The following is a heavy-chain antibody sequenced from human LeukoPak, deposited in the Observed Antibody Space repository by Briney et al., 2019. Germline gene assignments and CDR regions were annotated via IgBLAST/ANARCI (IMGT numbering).Heavy chain of an antibody. Sequence: PGGSLRLSCAASGFTFSTYWMSWVRQAPGKGLEWVANIKQDGREKYYVDSVKGRFSSSRDNAKNSLYLQLNSLRAEDTAVYYCARDFRGSLGYWGQGTLVTVSS. CDR3: ARDFRGSLGY. D-gene: IGHD1-26*01. J-gene: IGHJ4*02. V-gene: IGHV3-7*01. CDR2: IKQDGREK. CDR1: GFTFSTYW.